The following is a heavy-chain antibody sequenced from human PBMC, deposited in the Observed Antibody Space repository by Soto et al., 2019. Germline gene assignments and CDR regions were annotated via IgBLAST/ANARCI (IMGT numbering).Heavy chain of an antibody. CDR1: GGSISSYY. CDR2: IYYSGST. CDR3: ARDAVGATHFDY. J-gene: IGHJ4*02. V-gene: IGHV4-59*01. D-gene: IGHD1-26*01. Sequence: PSETLSLTCTVSGGSISSYYWSWIRQPPGKGLEWIGYIYYSGSTYYNPSLKIRVTISVDTSKNQFSLKLSSVTAADTAIYYCARDAVGATHFDYWGQGAPVTVSS.